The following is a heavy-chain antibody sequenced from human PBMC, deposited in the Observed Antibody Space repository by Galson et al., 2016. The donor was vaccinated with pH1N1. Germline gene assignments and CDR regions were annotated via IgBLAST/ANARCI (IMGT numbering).Heavy chain of an antibody. Sequence: SLRLSCAASGFPFSSYAMHWVRQAPGKGLAWVAVVSYDGKNKYLADSVKGRFTITRDNSKNTGYLQMNSLGPDDTAVYCCARVFEEYFLYGMDVWGQGTTVTVSS. V-gene: IGHV3-30*04. CDR3: ARVFEEYFLYGMDV. CDR1: GFPFSSYA. D-gene: IGHD2/OR15-2a*01. J-gene: IGHJ6*02. CDR2: VSYDGKNK.